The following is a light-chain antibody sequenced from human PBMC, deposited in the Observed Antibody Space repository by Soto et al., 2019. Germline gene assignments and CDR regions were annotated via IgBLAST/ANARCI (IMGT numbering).Light chain of an antibody. CDR1: QGVGND. CDR2: HAS. J-gene: IGKJ4*01. CDR3: LQDNSNPLT. V-gene: IGKV1-6*01. Sequence: AIQITQSPSSLSASVGDRVTILCRASQGVGNDLGWYQQKPGKAPKLLIYHASTLLNGVSSRFSGSGSGTDFTLTISSLQPEDFATYYCLQDNSNPLTFGGGTKVGFK.